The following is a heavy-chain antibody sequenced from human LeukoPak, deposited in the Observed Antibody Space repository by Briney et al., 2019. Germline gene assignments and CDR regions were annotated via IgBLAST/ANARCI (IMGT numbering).Heavy chain of an antibody. V-gene: IGHV3-21*01. CDR3: ARAPYDILTGYYPTLFDY. J-gene: IGHJ4*02. CDR2: IISTSLET. CDR1: GFAFGGYA. Sequence: GGSLRLSCTASGFAFGGYAMSWVRQAPGKGLECVSLIISTSLETYYADSVKGRFTISRDNARNSLYLQMNSLRAEDTAVYYCARAPYDILTGYYPTLFDYWGQGTLVTVSS. D-gene: IGHD3-9*01.